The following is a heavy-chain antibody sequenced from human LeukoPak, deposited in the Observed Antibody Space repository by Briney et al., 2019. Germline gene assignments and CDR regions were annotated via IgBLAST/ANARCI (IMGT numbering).Heavy chain of an antibody. D-gene: IGHD6-19*01. J-gene: IGHJ4*02. CDR2: IWYDGSNK. Sequence: PGRSLRLSCAASGFTFSSYGMHWVRQAPGKGLEWVAVIWYDGSNKFYADSVKGRFTISRDNSKNTLYLQMNSLRAEDTAVYYCAKHSAVAGPIHFDYWGQGTLVTVSS. V-gene: IGHV3-33*06. CDR3: AKHSAVAGPIHFDY. CDR1: GFTFSSYG.